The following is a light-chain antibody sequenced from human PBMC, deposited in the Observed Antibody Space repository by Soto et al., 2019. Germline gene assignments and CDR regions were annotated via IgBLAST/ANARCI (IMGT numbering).Light chain of an antibody. J-gene: IGLJ2*01. Sequence: QLVLTQPASVSGSPGQSITISCTGAGSDVGGYKYVSWYQQHPGKAPKLMIFDVSNRPSGVSNRFSGSKSGNTASLTISGLQAEDEANYYCSSYTSTSTLDVVFGGGTELTVL. CDR1: GSDVGGYKY. CDR3: SSYTSTSTLDVV. CDR2: DVS. V-gene: IGLV2-14*01.